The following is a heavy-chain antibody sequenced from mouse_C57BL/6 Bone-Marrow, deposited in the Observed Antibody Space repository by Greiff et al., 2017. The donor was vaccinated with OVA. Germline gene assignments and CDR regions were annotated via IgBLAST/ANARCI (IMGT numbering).Heavy chain of an antibody. J-gene: IGHJ3*01. CDR1: GFTFSDYG. CDR2: ISSGSSTI. D-gene: IGHD4-1*01. CDR3: ARPSPGTPFAY. V-gene: IGHV5-17*01. Sequence: EVKLVESGGGLVKPGGSLKLSCAASGFTFSDYGMHWVRQAPEKGLEWVAYISSGSSTIYYADTVKGRFTISRDNAKNTLFLQMTSLRSEDTAMYYCARPSPGTPFAYWGQGTLVTVSA.